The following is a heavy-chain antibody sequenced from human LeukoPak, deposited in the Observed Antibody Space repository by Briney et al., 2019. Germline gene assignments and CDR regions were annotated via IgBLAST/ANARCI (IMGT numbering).Heavy chain of an antibody. J-gene: IGHJ3*02. CDR1: GFTFSSYA. D-gene: IGHD3-3*01. CDR2: ISGSGGST. Sequence: PGGSLRLSCAASGFTFSSYAMSWVRQAPGKGLEWVSAISGSGGSTYYADSVKGRFTISRDNSKNTLYLQMNSLRAEDTAVYYCAKDYDFWSGYYKEAFDIWGQGTMVTVSS. V-gene: IGHV3-23*01. CDR3: AKDYDFWSGYYKEAFDI.